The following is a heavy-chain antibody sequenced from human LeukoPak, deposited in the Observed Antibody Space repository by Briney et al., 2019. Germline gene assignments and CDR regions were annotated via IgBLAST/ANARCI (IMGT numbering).Heavy chain of an antibody. CDR2: IYTSGRT. D-gene: IGHD1-1*01. Sequence: SETLSLTCTVSNGSIRSYYWSWIRQPPGKELEWIGYIYTSGRTNYNPSLNDRVTISVDTSKNQFSLKLTSVTAADTAVYYCANWNGFLYAFDIWGQGTMVTVSS. J-gene: IGHJ3*02. CDR1: NGSIRSYY. V-gene: IGHV4-4*09. CDR3: ANWNGFLYAFDI.